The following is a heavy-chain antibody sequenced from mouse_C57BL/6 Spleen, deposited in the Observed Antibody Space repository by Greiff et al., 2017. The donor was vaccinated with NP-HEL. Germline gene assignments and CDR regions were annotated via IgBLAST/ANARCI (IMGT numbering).Heavy chain of an antibody. CDR1: GYSITSGYY. CDR3: ASSLITTVVVTDYFDY. Sequence: EVQLQQSGPGLVKPSQSLSLTCSVTGYSITSGYYWNWIRQFPGTILEWMGYISYDGSNNYNPTPKTRISITRDTSKNQFFLKLNSVTTEDTATYYCASSLITTVVVTDYFDYWGQGTTLTVSS. J-gene: IGHJ2*01. D-gene: IGHD1-1*01. CDR2: ISYDGSN. V-gene: IGHV3-6*01.